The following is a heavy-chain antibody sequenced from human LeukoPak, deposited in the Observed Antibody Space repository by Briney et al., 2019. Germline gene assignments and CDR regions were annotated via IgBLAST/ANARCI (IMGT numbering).Heavy chain of an antibody. V-gene: IGHV4-39*07. J-gene: IGHJ4*02. CDR1: GFTFSSYW. CDR2: IYYSGST. CDR3: ASLTRTHFFDY. D-gene: IGHD3-3*02. Sequence: PGGSLRLSCAASGFTFSSYWMSWVRQPPGKGLEWIGSIYYSGSTYYNPSLKSRVTISVDTSKNQFSLKLSSVTAADTAVYYCASLTRTHFFDYWGQGTLVTVSS.